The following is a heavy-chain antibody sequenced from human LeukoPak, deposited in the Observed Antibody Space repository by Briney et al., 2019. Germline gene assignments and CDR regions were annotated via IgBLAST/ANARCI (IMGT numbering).Heavy chain of an antibody. CDR3: TRVGPTTADY. J-gene: IGHJ4*02. CDR2: IKSKGNTYAT. Sequence: GGSLRLSXAASGFTFSGSTMHEVREASGKGVEGGGRIKSKGNTYATAYAASVKGRFTISRDDSKNTAYLQMNNLKTEDTAMYYCTRVGPTTADYWGQGTLVIVSS. D-gene: IGHD5-12*01. V-gene: IGHV3-73*01. CDR1: GFTFSGST.